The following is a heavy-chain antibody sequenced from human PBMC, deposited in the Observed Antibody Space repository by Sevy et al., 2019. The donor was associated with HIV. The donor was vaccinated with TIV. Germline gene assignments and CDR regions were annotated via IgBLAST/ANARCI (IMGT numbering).Heavy chain of an antibody. CDR1: GFSISNGYY. CDR2: IYYSGST. D-gene: IGHD6-6*01. V-gene: IGHV4-38-2*02. CDR3: ARSLQYSGSYSTYYYFDS. J-gene: IGHJ4*02. Sequence: SETLSLTCTVSGFSISNGYYWGWIRQPPGKRLEWIGSIYYSGSTYYNPSLKSRVTISVDTSKNQFSLNLSSVTAADTAVFYCARSLQYSGSYSTYYYFDSWGQGTLVTVSS.